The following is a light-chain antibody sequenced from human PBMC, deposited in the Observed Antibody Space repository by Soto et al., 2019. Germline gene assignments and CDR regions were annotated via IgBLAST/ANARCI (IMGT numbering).Light chain of an antibody. V-gene: IGKV3-20*01. CDR3: QQYGSSPSIT. J-gene: IGKJ5*01. CDR2: GAS. Sequence: EIVFTQSPGTLSLSPGERATLSCRASQSVSSSYLAWYQQKPGQAPRLLIYGASSRATGIPARFSGSGSGTDFTLTISRLEPEDFAVYYCQQYGSSPSITFGQGTRLEIK. CDR1: QSVSSSY.